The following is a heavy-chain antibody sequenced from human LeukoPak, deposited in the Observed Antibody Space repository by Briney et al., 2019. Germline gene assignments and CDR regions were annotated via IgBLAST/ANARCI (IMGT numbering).Heavy chain of an antibody. CDR1: GGTFSSYA. J-gene: IGHJ5*02. CDR2: IIPIFGTA. CDR3: ARVDYCSSTGCSHTWLDP. Sequence: GASVKVSCKASGGTFSSYAISWVRQAPGQGLEWMGGIIPIFGTANYAQKFQGRVTITTDESTSTAYMELSSLRSEDTAVYYCARVDYCSSTGCSHTWLDPWGQGTLVTVSS. V-gene: IGHV1-69*05. D-gene: IGHD2-2*01.